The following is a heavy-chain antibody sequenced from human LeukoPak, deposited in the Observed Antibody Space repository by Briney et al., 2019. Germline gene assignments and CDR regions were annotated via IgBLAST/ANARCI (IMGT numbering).Heavy chain of an antibody. Sequence: GASVKVSCKASGYTFTNYGLSWVRQAPGQGLEWMGWINTYNDNTEYSQKLQGRVTMTTDTSTSTAYMELRSLRSDDTAVYYCASLSYYDSSGYGFDYWGQGTLVTVSS. CDR2: INTYNDNT. CDR1: GYTFTNYG. J-gene: IGHJ4*02. CDR3: ASLSYYDSSGYGFDY. D-gene: IGHD3-22*01. V-gene: IGHV1-18*01.